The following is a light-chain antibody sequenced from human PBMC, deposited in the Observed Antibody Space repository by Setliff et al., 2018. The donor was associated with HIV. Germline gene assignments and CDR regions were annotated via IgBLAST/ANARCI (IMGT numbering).Light chain of an antibody. Sequence: QPALAQPPSVSGSLGQSVTISCTGTSSDVGGFIRVSWYQQPPRTAPKLMIYDVNNRPSGVPDRFSGSKSGNTASLTISRLQAEDEADYYCSSYTSTNTWVFGTGTKV. V-gene: IGLV2-18*02. CDR3: SSYTSTNTWV. CDR1: SSDVGGFIR. J-gene: IGLJ1*01. CDR2: DVN.